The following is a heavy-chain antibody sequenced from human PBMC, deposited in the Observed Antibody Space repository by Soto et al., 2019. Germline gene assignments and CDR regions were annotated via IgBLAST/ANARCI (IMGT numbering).Heavy chain of an antibody. CDR1: GGSISSGGYY. V-gene: IGHV4-31*03. CDR3: ARDSSAATLFGY. D-gene: IGHD2-15*01. Sequence: PSETLSLTCTVSGGSISSGGYYWSWIRQHPGKGLEWIGYIYYSGSTYYNPSLKSRVTISVDTSKNQFSLKLSSVTAADTAVYYCARDSSAATLFGYWGQGTLVTVSS. CDR2: IYYSGST. J-gene: IGHJ4*02.